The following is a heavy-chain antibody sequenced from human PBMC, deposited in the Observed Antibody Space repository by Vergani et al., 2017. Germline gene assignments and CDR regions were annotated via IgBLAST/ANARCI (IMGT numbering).Heavy chain of an antibody. Sequence: QVQLQQWGAGLLKPSETLSLTCAVYGGSFSGYYWSWIRQPPGKGLEWIGEINHSGSTNYNPSLKSRVTISVDTSQNQFSLKLSSVTAADTAVYYCARGLGSNYSDDYYYYYGMDVWGQGTTVTGSS. D-gene: IGHD4-11*01. CDR1: GGSFSGYY. J-gene: IGHJ6*02. CDR3: ARGLGSNYSDDYYYYYGMDV. V-gene: IGHV4-34*01. CDR2: INHSGST.